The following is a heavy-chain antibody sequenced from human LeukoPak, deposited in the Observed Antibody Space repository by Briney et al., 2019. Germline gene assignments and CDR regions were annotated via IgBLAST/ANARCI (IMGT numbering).Heavy chain of an antibody. CDR1: GFTFSGSA. D-gene: IGHD5-18*01. CDR3: TTQQDTAIRY. V-gene: IGHV3-73*01. Sequence: GGSLKLSCAASGFTFSGSAMHWVRQASGKGLEWVGRIRSKANSYATAFAASVKGRFTISRDDSKNTAYLQMNSLKTEDTAVYYCTTQQDTAIRYWGQGTLVTVSS. J-gene: IGHJ4*02. CDR2: IRSKANSYAT.